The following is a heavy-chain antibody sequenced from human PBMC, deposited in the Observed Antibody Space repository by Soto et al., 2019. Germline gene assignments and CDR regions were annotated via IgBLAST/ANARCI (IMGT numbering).Heavy chain of an antibody. CDR1: GGSISSSSYY. J-gene: IGHJ3*02. Sequence: SETLSLTCTVSGGSISSSSYYWGWIRQPPGKGLEWIGTIYYSGSTYYNPSLKSRVTISVDTSKNQFSLKLSSVTAADTAVYYCARQGSGSYNAFDIWGQGTVVTVAS. V-gene: IGHV4-39*01. D-gene: IGHD1-26*01. CDR3: ARQGSGSYNAFDI. CDR2: IYYSGST.